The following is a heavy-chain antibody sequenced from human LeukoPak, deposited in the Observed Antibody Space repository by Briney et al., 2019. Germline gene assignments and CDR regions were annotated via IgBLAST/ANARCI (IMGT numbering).Heavy chain of an antibody. Sequence: ASVKVSCKASGYTFTSYDINWVRQATGQGLEWMGWMNPNSGNTGYAQKFQGRVTMTRNTSISTAYMELSRLRSEDTAVYYCARKAVWPDAFHMWGQGTMVTLSS. CDR2: MNPNSGNT. D-gene: IGHD2-8*01. V-gene: IGHV1-8*01. CDR3: ARKAVWPDAFHM. CDR1: GYTFTSYD. J-gene: IGHJ3*02.